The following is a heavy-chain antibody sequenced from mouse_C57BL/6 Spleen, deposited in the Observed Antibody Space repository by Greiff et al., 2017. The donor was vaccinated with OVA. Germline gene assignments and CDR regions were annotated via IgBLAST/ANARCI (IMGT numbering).Heavy chain of an antibody. Sequence: VMLVESGAELVRPGTSVKVSCKASGYAFTNYLIEWVKQRPGQGLDWIGVINPGSGGPNYNEKFKGKATLTADKSSSTAYMQLSSLTSEDSAVYFCARRLPSYAMDYWGQGTSVTVSS. CDR3: ARRLPSYAMDY. D-gene: IGHD2-2*01. J-gene: IGHJ4*01. V-gene: IGHV1-54*01. CDR2: INPGSGGP. CDR1: GYAFTNYL.